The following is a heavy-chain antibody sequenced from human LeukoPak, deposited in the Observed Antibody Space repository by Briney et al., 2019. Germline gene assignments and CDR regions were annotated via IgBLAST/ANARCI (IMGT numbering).Heavy chain of an antibody. D-gene: IGHD2-8*02. J-gene: IGHJ3*01. CDR1: GDSISSRSYY. V-gene: IGHV4-39*01. CDR3: ARNRTTTGVIERVDVFDV. CDR2: IYYYGGT. Sequence: PSETLSLTCTVSGDSISSRSYYLGWIGQPPGKGLEWIGSIYYYGGTYYNPSLKSRITISVDTSKSQISLKLSSLTAADTAVYYCARNRTTTGVIERVDVFDVWGQGTIVTVSS.